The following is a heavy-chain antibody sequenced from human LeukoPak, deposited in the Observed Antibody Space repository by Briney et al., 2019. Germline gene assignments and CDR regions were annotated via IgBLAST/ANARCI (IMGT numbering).Heavy chain of an antibody. D-gene: IGHD1-26*01. J-gene: IGHJ4*02. CDR1: GFDFSTYA. V-gene: IGHV3-23*01. Sequence: GGSLRLSCTASGFDFSTYAMSWVRQAPGKGLEWVSGIGGGDTHYADSVKGRFTISRDNSKNTVELQMSSLRAEDTAVYYCAKDGQNFNAMWDYFDSWGRGTLVTASS. CDR2: IGGGDT. CDR3: AKDGQNFNAMWDYFDS.